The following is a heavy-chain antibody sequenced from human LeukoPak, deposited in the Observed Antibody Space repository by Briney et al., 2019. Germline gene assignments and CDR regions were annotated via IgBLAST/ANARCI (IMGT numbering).Heavy chain of an antibody. Sequence: GGSLRLSCAASGFTVSSNYMSWVRQAPGKGLEWVSVIYSGGSTYYADSVKGRFTISRDNSKNTLYLQMNSLRAEDAAVYYCAGDQYSSGWTGAFDIWGQGTMVTVSS. D-gene: IGHD6-19*01. CDR2: IYSGGST. CDR3: AGDQYSSGWTGAFDI. V-gene: IGHV3-53*01. J-gene: IGHJ3*02. CDR1: GFTVSSNY.